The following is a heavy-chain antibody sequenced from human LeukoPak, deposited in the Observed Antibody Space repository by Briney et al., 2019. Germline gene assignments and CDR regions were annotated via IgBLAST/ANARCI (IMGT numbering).Heavy chain of an antibody. CDR3: ARTTAATGPIDI. J-gene: IGHJ3*02. Sequence: SETLSLTCTVSGGSISSYYWSWIRQPPGKGLEGIGYIYYSGRTNYNPSIKSRVTISVDTSKNQFSLKLSSVTAADTAVYYCARTTAATGPIDIWGQGTMVTVSS. CDR1: GGSISSYY. D-gene: IGHD1-26*01. V-gene: IGHV4-59*01. CDR2: IYYSGRT.